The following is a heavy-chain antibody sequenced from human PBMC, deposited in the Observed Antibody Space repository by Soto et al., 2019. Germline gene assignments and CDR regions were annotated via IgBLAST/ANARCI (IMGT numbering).Heavy chain of an antibody. J-gene: IGHJ5*02. CDR3: ASADWNYGWFDP. CDR2: INHSGST. Sequence: QVQLQQWGAGLLKPSETLSLTCAVYGGSFSGYYWSWIRQPPGKGLEWIGEINHSGSTNYNPSLKSRVTISVDTSKNQFSLKLSSVTAADTAVYYCASADWNYGWFDPWGQGTLVTVSS. CDR1: GGSFSGYY. V-gene: IGHV4-34*01. D-gene: IGHD1-7*01.